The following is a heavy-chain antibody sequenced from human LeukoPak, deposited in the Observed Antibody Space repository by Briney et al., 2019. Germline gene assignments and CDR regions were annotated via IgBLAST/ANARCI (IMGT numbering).Heavy chain of an antibody. V-gene: IGHV3-30*02. J-gene: IGHJ6*03. CDR3: AKDFNRIVVVPAHYMDV. Sequence: GGSLRLSCAASGFTFNTYAMTWVRQAPGKGLEWVAFIRYDGSNKYYADSVKGRFTISRDNSKNTLYLQMNSLRAEDTAVYYCAKDFNRIVVVPAHYMDVWGKGTTVTVSS. CDR2: IRYDGSNK. D-gene: IGHD2-2*01. CDR1: GFTFNTYA.